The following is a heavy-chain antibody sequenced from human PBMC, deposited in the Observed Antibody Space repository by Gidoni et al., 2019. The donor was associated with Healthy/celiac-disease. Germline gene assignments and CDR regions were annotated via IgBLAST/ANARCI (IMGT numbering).Heavy chain of an antibody. V-gene: IGHV4-61*02. J-gene: IGHJ3*02. Sequence: QVQLQESGPGLVKPSQTLSLTCTVSGGSISSGSYYWSWIRQPAGKGLEWIGRIYTSGSTNYNPSLKSRVTISVDTSKNQFSLKLSSVTAADTAVYYCARERGGGYYDFWSGYYNAFDIWGQGTMVTVSS. CDR1: GGSISSGSYY. CDR2: IYTSGST. D-gene: IGHD3-3*01. CDR3: ARERGGGYYDFWSGYYNAFDI.